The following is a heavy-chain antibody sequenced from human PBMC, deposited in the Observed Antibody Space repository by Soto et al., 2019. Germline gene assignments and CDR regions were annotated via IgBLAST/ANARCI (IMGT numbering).Heavy chain of an antibody. J-gene: IGHJ4*02. Sequence: GGSLRLSCAASGFTFSSYGMHWVRQAPGKGLEWVAVISYDGSNKYYADSVKGRFTISRDNSKNTLYLQMNSLRAEDTAVYYCAKGICSGGSCYSSPFDYWGQGTLVTVSS. D-gene: IGHD2-15*01. CDR2: ISYDGSNK. CDR3: AKGICSGGSCYSSPFDY. V-gene: IGHV3-30*18. CDR1: GFTFSSYG.